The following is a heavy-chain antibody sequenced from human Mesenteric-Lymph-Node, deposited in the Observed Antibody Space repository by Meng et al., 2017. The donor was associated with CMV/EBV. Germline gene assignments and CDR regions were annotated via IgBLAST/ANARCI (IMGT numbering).Heavy chain of an antibody. CDR2: ISSSSSTI. CDR3: ARDLRHFAKTEPNWFDP. V-gene: IGHV3-48*04. J-gene: IGHJ5*02. Sequence: GESLKISCAASGFTFSSYSMNWVRQAPGKGLEWVSYISSSSSTIYYADSVKGRFTISRDNAKNTLSIEMNSLRVEDTAVYFCARDLRHFAKTEPNWFDPWGQGTLVTVSS. CDR1: GFTFSSYS.